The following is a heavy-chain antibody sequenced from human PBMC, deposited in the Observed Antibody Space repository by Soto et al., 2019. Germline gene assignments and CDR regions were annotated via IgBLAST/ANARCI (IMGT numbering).Heavy chain of an antibody. J-gene: IGHJ4*02. D-gene: IGHD5-12*01. CDR2: ITYTSRLK. Sequence: GGSLRLSCEASGFTFSDHQMAWFRLAPGKGLEWVSYITYTSRLKEYADSVRGRFTISRDNAKNSLYLQMNSLADDDTAVYYCARDISEYTRAFEYWGQGSLVTVSS. CDR1: GFTFSDHQ. V-gene: IGHV3-11*06. CDR3: ARDISEYTRAFEY.